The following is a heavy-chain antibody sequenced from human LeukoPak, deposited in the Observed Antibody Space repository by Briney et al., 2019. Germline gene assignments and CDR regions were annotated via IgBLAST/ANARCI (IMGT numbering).Heavy chain of an antibody. CDR1: GYTFTINH. J-gene: IGHJ4*02. CDR2: INPSGDST. Sequence: AASVTVSCKASGYTFTINHIHWVRQAPGQGLEWMGVINPSGDSTTYAQNFQGRVTMTRDTSTSTVYMELRSLRSEDTAIYYCATLATCDTGETYWGQGTLVTVSS. CDR3: ATLATCDTGETY. V-gene: IGHV1-46*01. D-gene: IGHD3-16*01.